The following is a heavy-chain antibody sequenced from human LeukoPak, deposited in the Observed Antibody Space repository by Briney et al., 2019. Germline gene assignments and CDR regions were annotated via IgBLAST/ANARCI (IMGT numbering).Heavy chain of an antibody. CDR2: IYSGGST. CDR1: GFTVSSKY. D-gene: IGHD3-22*01. J-gene: IGHJ4*02. V-gene: IGHV3-66*01. CDR3: ARVYDSSGYLDY. Sequence: GGSLRLSCEASGFTVSSKYMSWVRQAPGKGLEWVSVIYSGGSTYYADSVKGRFTISRDNSKNMLFLQMNSLRAEDTAVYYCARVYDSSGYLDYWGQGTLVTVSS.